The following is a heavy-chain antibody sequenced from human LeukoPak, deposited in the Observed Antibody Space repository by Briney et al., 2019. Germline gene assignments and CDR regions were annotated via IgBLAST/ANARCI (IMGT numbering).Heavy chain of an antibody. J-gene: IGHJ6*04. CDR1: GGSFSGYY. Sequence: SETPSLTCAVYGGSFSGYYWSWIRQPPGKGLEWIGEINHSGSTNYNPSLKSRVTISVDTSKNQFSLKLSSVTAADTAVYYCAREHSSSWYPIYYYYGMDVWGKGTTVTVSS. CDR3: AREHSSSWYPIYYYYGMDV. V-gene: IGHV4-34*01. CDR2: INHSGST. D-gene: IGHD6-13*01.